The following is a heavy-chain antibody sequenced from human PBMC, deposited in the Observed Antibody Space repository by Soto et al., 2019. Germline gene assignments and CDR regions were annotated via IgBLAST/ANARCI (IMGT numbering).Heavy chain of an antibody. J-gene: IGHJ5*02. V-gene: IGHV1-3*01. CDR2: IHAGNGHT. Sequence: QVQLVQSGAEVKKPGASVKISCKPSGYTFIDYGIHWLRQAPGQSLEWMGWIHAGNGHTRYSEKLQGRVTNTRDTSASTANMELSSLTSEDTAVYYGARDRDTTTTVWFDPWGQGTLVTVAA. CDR1: GYTFIDYG. CDR3: ARDRDTTTTVWFDP. D-gene: IGHD4-17*01.